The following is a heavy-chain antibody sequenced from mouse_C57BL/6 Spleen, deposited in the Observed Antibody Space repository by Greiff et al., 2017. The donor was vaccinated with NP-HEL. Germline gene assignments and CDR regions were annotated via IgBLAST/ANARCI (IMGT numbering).Heavy chain of an antibody. V-gene: IGHV1-69*01. Sequence: QVQLQQPGAELVMPGASVKLSCKASGYTFTSYWMHWVKQRPGQGLEWIGEIDPSDSYTNYNQKFKGKSTLTVDKSSSTAYMQLSSLTSEDSAVYDCARRAPNFLYAMDYWGQGTSVTVSS. CDR1: GYTFTSYW. CDR3: ARRAPNFLYAMDY. CDR2: IDPSDSYT. J-gene: IGHJ4*01. D-gene: IGHD3-3*01.